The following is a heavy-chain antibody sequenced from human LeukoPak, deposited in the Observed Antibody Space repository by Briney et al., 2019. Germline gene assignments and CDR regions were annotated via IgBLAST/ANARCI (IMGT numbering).Heavy chain of an antibody. Sequence: GGSLRLSCAASGFTFSSYWMHWVRQAPGKGLVWVSRINSDGSSTSYADSVKGRFTISRDNAKNTLYLQMNSLRAEDTAVYYCARDPPIVVVPAVYGMDVWGQGTTVTVSS. CDR1: GFTFSSYW. D-gene: IGHD2-2*01. CDR3: ARDPPIVVVPAVYGMDV. CDR2: INSDGSST. V-gene: IGHV3-74*01. J-gene: IGHJ6*02.